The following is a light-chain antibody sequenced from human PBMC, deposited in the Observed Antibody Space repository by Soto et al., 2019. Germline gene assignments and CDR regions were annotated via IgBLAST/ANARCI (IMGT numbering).Light chain of an antibody. CDR3: QQSYSTPRT. Sequence: IKMTQSPSSVSASVGDRVTITCRASQSISSYLNWYQQKPGKVPKLLIYAASSLQSGVPSRFSGSGSGTDFTLTISSLQPEDFATYYCQQSYSTPRTFGQGTKVDVK. V-gene: IGKV1-39*01. CDR2: AAS. J-gene: IGKJ1*01. CDR1: QSISSY.